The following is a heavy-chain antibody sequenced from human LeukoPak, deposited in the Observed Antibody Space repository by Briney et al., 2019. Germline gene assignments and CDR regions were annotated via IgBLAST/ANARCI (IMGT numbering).Heavy chain of an antibody. CDR3: ARGDRAASGYDY. CDR1: GLTVSRNY. V-gene: IGHV3-53*01. J-gene: IGHJ4*02. Sequence: PGGSLRLSCAASGLTVSRNYMSWVRQAPGQGLEWVSVIYSGGSTIYADSVKGRFTISRDNSKNTLFLQMNSLRAEDTAVYYCARGDRAASGYDYWGQGTLVTVSS. CDR2: IYSGGST. D-gene: IGHD3-22*01.